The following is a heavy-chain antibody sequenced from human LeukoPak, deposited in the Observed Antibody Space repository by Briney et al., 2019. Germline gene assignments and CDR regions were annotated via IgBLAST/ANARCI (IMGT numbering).Heavy chain of an antibody. V-gene: IGHV3-21*01. D-gene: IGHD2-15*01. CDR2: ISSSGESI. J-gene: IGHJ4*02. CDR1: GFTFSQHT. CDR3: TRDGPLGQSCSDH. Sequence: GSLRLSCAASGFTFSQHTMNWVRQAPGKGLEWVSCISSSGESIHCADSVKGRFTISRDNAKNSLSLQMDSLTADDSALYFCTRDGPLGQSCSDHWGQGTLVTVSS.